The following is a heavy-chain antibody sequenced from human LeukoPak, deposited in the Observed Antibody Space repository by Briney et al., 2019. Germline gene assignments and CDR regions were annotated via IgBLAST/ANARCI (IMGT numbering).Heavy chain of an antibody. CDR3: ARETRDSNSNSVAYLDH. V-gene: IGHV1-69*08. D-gene: IGHD1-7*01. J-gene: IGHJ4*02. CDR1: GGTFSGNS. Sequence: SVKVSCKASGGTFSGNSITWVRQAPGQGLEWMGRFIPILNTTNYAQDFQGRVTLTADKSTSTAYMELMSLGSEDTAVYYCARETRDSNSNSVAYLDHWGQGTLVTVSS. CDR2: FIPILNTT.